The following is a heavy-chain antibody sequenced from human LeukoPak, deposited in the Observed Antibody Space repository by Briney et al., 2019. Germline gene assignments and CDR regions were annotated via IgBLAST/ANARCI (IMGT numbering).Heavy chain of an antibody. Sequence: GRSLRLSCAASGFTFSSYAMHWVRQAPGKGLEWVAVISYDGSNKYYADSVKGRFTISRDNSKNTLYLQMNSLRAEDTAVYYCARGGQMDYYFDYWGQGTLVTVSS. J-gene: IGHJ4*02. CDR3: ARGGQMDYYFDY. D-gene: IGHD2-2*03. CDR2: ISYDGSNK. CDR1: GFTFSSYA. V-gene: IGHV3-30-3*01.